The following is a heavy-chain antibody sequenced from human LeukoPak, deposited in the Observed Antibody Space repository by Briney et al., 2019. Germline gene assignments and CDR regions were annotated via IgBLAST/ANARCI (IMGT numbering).Heavy chain of an antibody. CDR1: GGSISSYY. J-gene: IGHJ4*02. CDR3: ARQGRYYDSSGYYNFDY. Sequence: PSETLSLTCTVSGGSISSYYWSWIRQPPGKGLEWIGYIYYSGSTNYNPSLKSRVTISVDTSKNQFSLKLSSVTAADTAVYYCARQGRYYDSSGYYNFDYWGQGTLVTVSS. D-gene: IGHD3-22*01. V-gene: IGHV4-59*08. CDR2: IYYSGST.